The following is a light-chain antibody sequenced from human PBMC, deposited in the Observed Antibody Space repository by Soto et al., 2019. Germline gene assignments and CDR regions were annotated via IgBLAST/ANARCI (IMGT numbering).Light chain of an antibody. J-gene: IGLJ3*02. V-gene: IGLV1-40*01. CDR2: GT. CDR1: SSNIGAGYA. Sequence: QSVLTQSPSVSGAPGQRVTISCTGSSSNIGAGYAVHWYQQLPGTGPRLLMYGTYRPSGVPDRFSGSKSGTSASLAISGVQPEDEADYYCQSFDNNLSAWVFGGGTKLTVL. CDR3: QSFDNNLSAWV.